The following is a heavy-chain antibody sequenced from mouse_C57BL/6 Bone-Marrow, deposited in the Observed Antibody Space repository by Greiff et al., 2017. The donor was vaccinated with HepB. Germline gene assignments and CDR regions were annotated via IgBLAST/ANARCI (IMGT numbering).Heavy chain of an antibody. D-gene: IGHD2-3*01. J-gene: IGHJ2*01. CDR3: ARGGGGYYLPWGY. Sequence: QVQLQQPGTELVKPGASVKLSCKASGYTFTSYWIHWVKQRPGQGLEWIGNINPRNGGTDYSEKFKSKATLTVDKSSSTAYMQLSSLSSEESAAYYCARGGGGYYLPWGYWGQGTTLTVSS. CDR1: GYTFTSYW. V-gene: IGHV1-53*01. CDR2: INPRNGGT.